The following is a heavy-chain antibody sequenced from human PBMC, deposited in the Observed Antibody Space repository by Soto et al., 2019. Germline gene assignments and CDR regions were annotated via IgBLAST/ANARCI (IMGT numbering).Heavy chain of an antibody. Sequence: EVQLLESGGGLVQPVGSLRLSCAASGFTFSSYAMGWVRQAPGKGLEWVSAISASGGTTFYADSVRGRFTISRDNSKNTLYLQMNSLRAEDTAVYYCAKDGGDSMYYFDEWGRGSLVTVSS. CDR1: GFTFSSYA. CDR3: AKDGGDSMYYFDE. V-gene: IGHV3-23*01. D-gene: IGHD2-21*02. CDR2: ISASGGTT. J-gene: IGHJ4*02.